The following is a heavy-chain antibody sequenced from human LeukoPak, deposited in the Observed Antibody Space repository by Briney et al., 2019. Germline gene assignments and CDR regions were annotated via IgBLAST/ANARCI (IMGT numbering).Heavy chain of an antibody. CDR2: IYYSGST. V-gene: IGHV4-31*03. CDR1: GGSISSGGYY. CDR3: ARRTRIYDSSGYYPGSFAY. Sequence: SETLSLTCTVSGGSISSGGYYWSWIRQHPGKGLEWIGYIYYSGSTYYNPSLKSRVTISVDTSKNQFSLKLSSVTAADTAVYYCARRTRIYDSSGYYPGSFAYWGQGTLVTVSS. J-gene: IGHJ4*02. D-gene: IGHD3-22*01.